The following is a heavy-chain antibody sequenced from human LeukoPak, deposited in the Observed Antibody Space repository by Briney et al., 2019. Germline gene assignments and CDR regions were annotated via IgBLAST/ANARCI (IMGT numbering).Heavy chain of an antibody. CDR2: INPNSGGT. D-gene: IGHD3-22*01. V-gene: IGHV1-2*02. Sequence: GASVKVSCKASGYTFSGYYMHWVRQAPGQGLEWMGWINPNSGGTNYAQKFQGRVTMTRDTSISTAYMELSSLRSEDTAVYYCARPQGPSYYDSSGPLDYWGHGTLVTVSS. CDR3: ARPQGPSYYDSSGPLDY. J-gene: IGHJ4*01. CDR1: GYTFSGYY.